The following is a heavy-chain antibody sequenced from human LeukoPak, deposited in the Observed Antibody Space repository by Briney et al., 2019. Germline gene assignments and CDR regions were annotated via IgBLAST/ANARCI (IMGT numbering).Heavy chain of an antibody. V-gene: IGHV4-39*01. D-gene: IGHD3-16*02. CDR3: VAAHSSYRRYEDQH. Sequence: SEILSLTCSVSGGSISSSSDYWGWIRQPPGQGLEWIGTMSYSGTTFYNPSLKGRVTMSVDTSKNQFSLNLRSVTAADTAVYYCVAAHSSYRRYEDQHWGQGTLVTV. CDR2: MSYSGTT. CDR1: GGSISSSSDY. J-gene: IGHJ1*01.